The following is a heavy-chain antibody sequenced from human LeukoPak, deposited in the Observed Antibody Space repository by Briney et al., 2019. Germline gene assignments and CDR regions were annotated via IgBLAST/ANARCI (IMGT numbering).Heavy chain of an antibody. V-gene: IGHV1-18*01. Sequence: ASVKVSCKASGYTFTSYGISWVRRAPGQGLEWMGWISAYNGNTNYAQKFQGRVTVTTDTSTSTAYMELRSLRSDDTAVYYCARDLSGYCSGGSCYGTFDYWGQGTLVTVSS. J-gene: IGHJ4*02. CDR3: ARDLSGYCSGGSCYGTFDY. CDR2: ISAYNGNT. CDR1: GYTFTSYG. D-gene: IGHD2-15*01.